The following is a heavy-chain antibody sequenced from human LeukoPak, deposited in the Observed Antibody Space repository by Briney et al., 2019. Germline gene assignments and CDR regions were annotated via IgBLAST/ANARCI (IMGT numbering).Heavy chain of an antibody. V-gene: IGHV1-8*02. J-gene: IGHJ1*01. CDR3: ARGRFVGIWFGGLATEYFQH. D-gene: IGHD3-10*01. Sequence: ASVKVSCKASGYTFTSYGISWVRQAPGQGLEWMGWMNPNSGNTGYAQKFQGRVTMTRNTSISTAYMELSSLRSEDTAVYYCARGRFVGIWFGGLATEYFQHWGQGTLVTVSS. CDR1: GYTFTSYG. CDR2: MNPNSGNT.